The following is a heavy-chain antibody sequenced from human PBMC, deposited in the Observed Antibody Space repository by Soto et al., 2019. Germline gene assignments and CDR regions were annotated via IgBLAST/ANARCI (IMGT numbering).Heavy chain of an antibody. D-gene: IGHD4-17*01. J-gene: IGHJ4*02. Sequence: QVQLVQSGAEVKKPGASVKVSCKASGYTFSRYDINWVRQAPGQGLEWMGWTNPKSGYTGSAQKFQGRITMTRDSSISTAYIELNSLRSEDTAVYYCARPDGDLAYWGQGTLVTVSS. CDR3: ARPDGDLAY. CDR2: TNPKSGYT. CDR1: GYTFSRYD. V-gene: IGHV1-8*01.